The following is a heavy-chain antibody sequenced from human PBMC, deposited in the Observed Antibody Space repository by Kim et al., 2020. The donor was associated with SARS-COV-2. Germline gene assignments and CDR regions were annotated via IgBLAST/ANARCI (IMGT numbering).Heavy chain of an antibody. CDR2: IYYSGST. D-gene: IGHD3-10*01. J-gene: IGHJ6*02. CDR3: ARDRSGSYYSYGMDV. CDR1: GGSISSYY. V-gene: IGHV4-59*13. Sequence: SETLSLTCTVSGGSISSYYWSWIRQPPGKGLEWIGYIYYSGSTNYNPSLKSRVTISVDTSKNQFSLKLSSVTAADTAVYYCARDRSGSYYSYGMDVWGQGTTVTVSS.